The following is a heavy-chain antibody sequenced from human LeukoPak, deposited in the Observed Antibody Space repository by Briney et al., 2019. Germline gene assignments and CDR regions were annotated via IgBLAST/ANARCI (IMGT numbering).Heavy chain of an antibody. CDR3: ARGQGPYSSGWYVYYGMDV. J-gene: IGHJ6*02. D-gene: IGHD6-19*01. Sequence: SRTLSLTCAISGDIVSSNSAAWDWIRQSPSRGLEWLGRTYYRSKWYNDYAVSVKSRITINPDTSKNQFSLQLNSVTPEDTAVYYCARGQGPYSSGWYVYYGMDVWGQGTTVTVSS. V-gene: IGHV6-1*01. CDR1: GDIVSSNSAA. CDR2: TYYRSKWYN.